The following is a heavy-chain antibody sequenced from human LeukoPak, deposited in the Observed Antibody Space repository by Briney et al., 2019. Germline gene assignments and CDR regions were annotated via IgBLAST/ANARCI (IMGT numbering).Heavy chain of an antibody. CDR2: INHSGST. CDR3: ARSHSLYSYGMDV. Sequence: PSETLSLTCAVYGGSFSGYYWSWIRQPPGKGLEWIGEINHSGSTNYNPSLKSRVTISVDTSKNQFSLKLSSVTAADTAVYYCARSHSLYSYGMDVWGQGTTVTVSS. J-gene: IGHJ6*02. V-gene: IGHV4-34*01. CDR1: GGSFSGYY.